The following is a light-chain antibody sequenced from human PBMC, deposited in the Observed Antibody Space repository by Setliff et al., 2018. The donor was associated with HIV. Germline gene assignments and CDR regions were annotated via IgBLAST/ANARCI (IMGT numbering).Light chain of an antibody. V-gene: IGLV2-8*01. CDR2: EVD. CDR1: SRDVGGYDY. Sequence: QSVLAQPASVSGSPGQSLTISCTGTSRDVGGYDYVSWYQQQPGKAPKLIIYEVDKRPSGVPARFSGSKSGNTASLTVSGLQAEDECDYFCCSGGGTNTYVFGTGTKVTVL. CDR3: CSGGGTNTYV. J-gene: IGLJ1*01.